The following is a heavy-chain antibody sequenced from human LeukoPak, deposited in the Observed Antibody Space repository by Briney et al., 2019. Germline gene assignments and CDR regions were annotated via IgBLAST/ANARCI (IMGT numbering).Heavy chain of an antibody. CDR1: GFTFSNAW. CDR2: IKSKTDGGTT. Sequence: GGSLRLSCAASGFTFSNAWMSWVRQAPGKGLEWVGRIKSKTDGGTTDYAAPVKGRFTISRDDSKNTLYLQMNSLRTEDTAVYYCTILIAAAGTGNYWGQGTLVTVSS. J-gene: IGHJ4*02. D-gene: IGHD6-13*01. CDR3: TILIAAAGTGNY. V-gene: IGHV3-15*01.